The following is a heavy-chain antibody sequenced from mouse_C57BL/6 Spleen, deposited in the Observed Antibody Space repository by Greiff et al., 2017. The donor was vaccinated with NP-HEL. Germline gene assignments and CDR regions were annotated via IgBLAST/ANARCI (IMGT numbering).Heavy chain of an antibody. CDR3: AKIYYGKDYAMDY. J-gene: IGHJ4*01. CDR2: IWTGGGT. D-gene: IGHD2-1*01. CDR1: GFSLTSYA. Sequence: QVQLQQSGPGLVAPSQSLSITCTVSGFSLTSYAISWVRQPPGKGLEWLGVIWTGGGTNYNSALKSRLSISKDNSKSQVFLKMNSLQTDDTARYYCAKIYYGKDYAMDYWGQGTSVTVSS. V-gene: IGHV2-9-1*01.